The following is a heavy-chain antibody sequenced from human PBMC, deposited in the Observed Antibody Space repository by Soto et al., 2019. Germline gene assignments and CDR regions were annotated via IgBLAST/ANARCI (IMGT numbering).Heavy chain of an antibody. D-gene: IGHD3-22*01. CDR1: GYTFNSFF. CDR2: ISPHTGST. V-gene: IGHV1-2*02. Sequence: QAHLAQSGAEVKKPGASMKVSCKASGYTFNSFFMHWVRQAPGSGLQWMGWISPHTGSTRYAPNFRGRGAMTRDTSVSTEYIELSVVASDDTAVYYCARAGLMVINPSLCAMDVWGQGTTGT. J-gene: IGHJ6*02. CDR3: ARAGLMVINPSLCAMDV.